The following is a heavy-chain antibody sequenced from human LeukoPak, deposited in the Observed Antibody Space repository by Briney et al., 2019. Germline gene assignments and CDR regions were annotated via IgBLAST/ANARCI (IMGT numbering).Heavy chain of an antibody. J-gene: IGHJ5*02. CDR2: IYYSGST. V-gene: IGHV4-31*03. Sequence: KPSETLSLTCTVSGGSISSGGYSWSWIRQHPGKGLEWIGYIYYSGSTYYNPSLKSRVTISVDTSKNQFSLKLSSVTAADTAVYYCARELAAALRWFDPWGQGTLVTVSS. CDR1: GGSISSGGYS. D-gene: IGHD6-13*01. CDR3: ARELAAALRWFDP.